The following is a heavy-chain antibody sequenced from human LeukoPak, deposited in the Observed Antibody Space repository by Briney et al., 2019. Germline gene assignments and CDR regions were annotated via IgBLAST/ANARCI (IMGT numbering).Heavy chain of an antibody. V-gene: IGHV5-51*01. J-gene: IGHJ4*02. D-gene: IGHD2-15*01. CDR3: ARYCSGGSCYHYDY. CDR2: IYPGDSDT. CDR1: GHSFTNYW. Sequence: GESLKISCKGSGHSFTNYWIGWVRQMPGKGLEGMGIIYPGDSDTRYSPSFQGQVTISADKSISTAYLQWSGLKASDTAMYYCARYCSGGSCYHYDYWGQGTLVTVSS.